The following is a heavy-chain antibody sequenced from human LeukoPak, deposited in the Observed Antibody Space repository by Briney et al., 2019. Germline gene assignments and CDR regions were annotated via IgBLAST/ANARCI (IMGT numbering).Heavy chain of an antibody. J-gene: IGHJ4*02. D-gene: IGHD6-19*01. CDR3: AITRSGHPFDY. CDR2: INPNSGGT. Sequence: ASVKVSCKASGYTFTGYYMHWVRQAPGQGLEWMGWINPNSGGTNYAQKFQGRVTMTRDTSISTAYMELSRLRSDDTALYCCAITRSGHPFDYWGQGTLVTVSS. V-gene: IGHV1-2*02. CDR1: GYTFTGYY.